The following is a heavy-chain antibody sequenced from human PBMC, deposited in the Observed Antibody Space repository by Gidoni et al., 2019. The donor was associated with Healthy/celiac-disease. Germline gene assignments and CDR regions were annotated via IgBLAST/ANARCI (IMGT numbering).Heavy chain of an antibody. CDR3: ASCSGDYPYYYYYMDV. CDR1: GFSLSTSGMC. V-gene: IGHV2-70*15. D-gene: IGHD4-17*01. Sequence: QVTLWESGPALVKPTQTLTLTCTFSGFSLSTSGMCVSWLRQPPGKALEWLARIDWDDDKYYSTSLKTRLTISKDTSKNQVVLTMTNMDPVDTATYYCASCSGDYPYYYYYMDVWGKGTTVTVSS. J-gene: IGHJ6*03. CDR2: IDWDDDK.